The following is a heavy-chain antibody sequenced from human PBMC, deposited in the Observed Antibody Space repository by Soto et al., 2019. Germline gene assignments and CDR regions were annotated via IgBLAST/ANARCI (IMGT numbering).Heavy chain of an antibody. D-gene: IGHD2-8*01. V-gene: IGHV1-3*01. CDR1: GFTFSNSA. CDR3: ARTRYCTNGVCYRQERYNWFDP. CDR2: INAGNGNT. J-gene: IGHJ5*02. Sequence: ASAKVSCKASGFTFSNSAIQWVRQAPGQRLEWIGWINAGNGNTKYSQKFQGRVTITRDTSASTAYMELSSLRSEDTAVYYCARTRYCTNGVCYRQERYNWFDPWGQGTLVTVSS.